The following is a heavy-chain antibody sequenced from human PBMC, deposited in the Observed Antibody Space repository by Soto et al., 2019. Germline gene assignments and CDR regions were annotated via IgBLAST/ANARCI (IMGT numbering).Heavy chain of an antibody. D-gene: IGHD6-6*01. CDR3: AKGVAVGFHFGSSTDRGFDP. Sequence: EVQLLETGGVLVQPGGSLRLSCAASGFTFSNYAMSWVRQAPGKGLEWVSIISGRGGTTYHADSVKDRFTISRDNSKNTLFRQMNRRRDEDTAVYYCAKGVAVGFHFGSSTDRGFDPWGQGTLVTVSS. CDR1: GFTFSNYA. J-gene: IGHJ5*02. CDR2: ISGRGGTT. V-gene: IGHV3-23*01.